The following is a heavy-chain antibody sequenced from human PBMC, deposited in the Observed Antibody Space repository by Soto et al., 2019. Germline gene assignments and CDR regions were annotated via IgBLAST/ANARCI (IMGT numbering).Heavy chain of an antibody. J-gene: IGHJ6*02. CDR1: GFTFTSSA. V-gene: IGHV1-58*01. CDR3: AAGALFARGSGYRINYYYYYGMDV. Sequence: SVKVSCKASGFTFTSSAVQWVRQARGQRLEWIGWIVVGSGNTNYAQKFQERVTITRDMSTSTAYMELSSLRSEDTAMYYCAAGALFARGSGYRINYYYYYGMDVWGQGTTVTVSS. D-gene: IGHD3-3*01. CDR2: IVVGSGNT.